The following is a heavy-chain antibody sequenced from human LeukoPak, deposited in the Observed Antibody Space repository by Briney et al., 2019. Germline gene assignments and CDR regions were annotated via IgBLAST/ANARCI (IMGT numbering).Heavy chain of an antibody. Sequence: GSLRLSCAASGFTVSSNYMSWVRQAPGKGLEWVSVIYSGGSTYYADSVKGRSTISRDNSKNTLNLQMNSLRAEDAAVYYCARGYSSDNWGQGTLVTVSS. CDR1: GFTVSSNY. D-gene: IGHD2-21*01. CDR2: IYSGGST. CDR3: ARGYSSDN. J-gene: IGHJ4*02. V-gene: IGHV3-66*01.